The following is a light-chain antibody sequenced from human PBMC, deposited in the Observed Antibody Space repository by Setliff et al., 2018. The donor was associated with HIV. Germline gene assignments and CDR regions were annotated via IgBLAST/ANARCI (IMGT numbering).Light chain of an antibody. CDR1: SSNIGNNY. CDR2: ENN. V-gene: IGLV1-51*02. Sequence: QSALTQPPSVSAAPGQKVTISCSGSSSNIGNNYVSWYQQLPGTAPKLLIYENNKRPSGIPDRFSGSKSGTSATLGITGLQTGGEADYYCGTWDSSLSAGVFGTGTRSPS. CDR3: GTWDSSLSAGV. J-gene: IGLJ1*01.